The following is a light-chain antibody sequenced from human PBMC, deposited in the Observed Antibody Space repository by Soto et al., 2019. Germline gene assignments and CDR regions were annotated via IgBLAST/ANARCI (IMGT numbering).Light chain of an antibody. CDR3: HSYDNTLSRV. J-gene: IGLJ2*01. CDR1: SSNIGVGYD. V-gene: IGLV1-40*01. CDR2: GNS. Sequence: QPVLTQPPSVSGAPGQRVTISCTGSSSNIGVGYDIHWYKQLPGTAPKLLIYGNSNRPSGVPDRFSGSKSGTSASLAITGLQAEDEADYYCHSYDNTLSRVFGGGTKLTVL.